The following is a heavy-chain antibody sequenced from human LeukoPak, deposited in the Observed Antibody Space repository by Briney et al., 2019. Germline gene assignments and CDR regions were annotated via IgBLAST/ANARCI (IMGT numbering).Heavy chain of an antibody. CDR1: GGSFSGYY. D-gene: IGHD4-11*01. J-gene: IGHJ6*02. V-gene: IGHV4-34*01. Sequence: SETLSLTCAVYGGSFSGYYWSWIRQPPGKGLEWIGEINHSGSTNYNPSLKSRVTISVDTSKNQFSLKLSSVTAADTAVYYCARVLSIRRGMDVWGQGTTVTVSS. CDR2: INHSGST. CDR3: ARVLSIRRGMDV.